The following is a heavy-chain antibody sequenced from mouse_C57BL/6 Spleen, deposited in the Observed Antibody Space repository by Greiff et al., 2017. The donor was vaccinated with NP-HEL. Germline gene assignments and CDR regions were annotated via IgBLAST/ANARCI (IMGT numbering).Heavy chain of an antibody. CDR1: GYTFTSYG. CDR3: AEEFTTVVADYFDY. CDR2: IYPRSGNT. J-gene: IGHJ2*01. Sequence: VQLQQSGAELARPGASVKLSCKASGYTFTSYGISWVKQRTGQGLEWIGEIYPRSGNTYYNEKFKGKATLTADKSSSTAYMELRSLTSEDSAVYFCAEEFTTVVADYFDYWGQGTTLTVSS. D-gene: IGHD1-1*01. V-gene: IGHV1-81*01.